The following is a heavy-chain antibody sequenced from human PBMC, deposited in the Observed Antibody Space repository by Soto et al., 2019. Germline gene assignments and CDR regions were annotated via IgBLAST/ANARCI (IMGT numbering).Heavy chain of an antibody. J-gene: IGHJ4*02. Sequence: PGGSLRLSCAASGFTSSTYAMNWVRQAPGKGLEWVAVIASDGSIKYYADSVKGRFTISRDNSKNAVYLQMNSLRAEDTAVYYCARDRFVVGATSYYYFDYWGQGTLVTVS. CDR1: GFTSSTYA. CDR2: IASDGSIK. V-gene: IGHV3-30*04. D-gene: IGHD1-26*01. CDR3: ARDRFVVGATSYYYFDY.